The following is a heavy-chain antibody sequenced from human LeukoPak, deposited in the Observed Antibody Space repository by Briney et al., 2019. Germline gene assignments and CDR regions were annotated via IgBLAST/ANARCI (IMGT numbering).Heavy chain of an antibody. D-gene: IGHD3-22*01. CDR2: IIPIFGTA. CDR3: ARSVRGGYYDSSGYPPDY. Sequence: KISCKGSGYSFTSYWISWVRQAPGQGLEWMGGIIPIFGTANYAQKFQGRVTITADESTSTAYMELSSLRSEDTAVYYCARSVRGGYYDSSGYPPDYWGQGTLVTVSS. V-gene: IGHV1-69*01. CDR1: GYSFTSYW. J-gene: IGHJ4*02.